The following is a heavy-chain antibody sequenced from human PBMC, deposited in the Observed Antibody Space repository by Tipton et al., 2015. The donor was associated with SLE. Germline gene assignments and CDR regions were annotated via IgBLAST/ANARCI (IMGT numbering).Heavy chain of an antibody. Sequence: TLSLTCAVSGYSISSSYYWGWIRQPPGKGLEWIGSIYYSGSTYYNPSLKSRVTISVDTSKNQFSLKLSSVTAADTAVYYCASREGYCSGGSCPRDYYYYMDVWGKGTTVTVSS. D-gene: IGHD2-15*01. CDR1: GYSISSSYY. V-gene: IGHV4-38-2*01. J-gene: IGHJ6*03. CDR3: ASREGYCSGGSCPRDYYYYMDV. CDR2: IYYSGST.